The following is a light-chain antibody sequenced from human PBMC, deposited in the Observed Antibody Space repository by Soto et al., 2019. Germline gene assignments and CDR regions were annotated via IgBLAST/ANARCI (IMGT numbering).Light chain of an antibody. V-gene: IGLV2-14*01. CDR1: NSDIGAYNF. Sequence: QSALTQPASVSGSPGQSITISCAGTNSDIGAYNFVSWYQQHSGKAPKLMIYEVSNRPSGVSNRFSGSKSGNTASLTISGLQAEDEADYYCSAYTSSLTLYVFGSGTKVTVL. J-gene: IGLJ1*01. CDR2: EVS. CDR3: SAYTSSLTLYV.